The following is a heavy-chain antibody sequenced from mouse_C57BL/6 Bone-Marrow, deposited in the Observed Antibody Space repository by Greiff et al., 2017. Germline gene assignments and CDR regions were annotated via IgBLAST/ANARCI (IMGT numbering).Heavy chain of an antibody. J-gene: IGHJ3*01. D-gene: IGHD1-1*01. CDR1: GYTFTDYY. Sequence: EVQLQQSGPELVKPGASVKISCKASGYTFTDYYMNWVKQSHGKSLEWIGDINPNNGGTSYNQKFKGKATLTVDKSSSTAYMELRSLTSEDSAVYYCARQILGGSSPWGQGTLVTVSA. CDR2: INPNNGGT. V-gene: IGHV1-26*01. CDR3: ARQILGGSSP.